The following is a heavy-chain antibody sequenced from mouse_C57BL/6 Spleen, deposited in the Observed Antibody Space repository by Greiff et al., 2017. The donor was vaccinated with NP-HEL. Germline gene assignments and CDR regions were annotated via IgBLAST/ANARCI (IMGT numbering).Heavy chain of an antibody. CDR1: GYTFTSYW. CDR2: IDPSDRYT. D-gene: IGHD1-1*01. J-gene: IGHJ1*03. CDR3: AVITTVVGGYFDV. V-gene: IGHV1-50*01. Sequence: QVQLQQPGAELVKPGASVKLSCKASGYTFTSYWMQWVKQRPGQGLEWIGEIDPSDRYTNYNQKFKGKATLTVDTSSSTAYMQLSSLISEDSAVYYCAVITTVVGGYFDVWGTGTTVTVSA.